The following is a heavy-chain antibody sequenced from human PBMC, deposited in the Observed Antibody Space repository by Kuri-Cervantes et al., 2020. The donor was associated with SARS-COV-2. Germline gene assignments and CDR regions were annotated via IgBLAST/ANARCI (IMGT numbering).Heavy chain of an antibody. D-gene: IGHD2-21*01. J-gene: IGHJ6*03. V-gene: IGHV1-2*02. CDR2: INPNRFGT. Sequence: ASVKVSCKASGYTFTSYGISWVRQAPGQGLEWMGWINPNRFGTNYAQKFQGRVTMTRDRSISTAYLELSRLRSDDTAVYYCAREWCGGYCYPHYYYYYMDVWGKGTMVTVSS. CDR3: AREWCGGYCYPHYYYYYMDV. CDR1: GYTFTSYG.